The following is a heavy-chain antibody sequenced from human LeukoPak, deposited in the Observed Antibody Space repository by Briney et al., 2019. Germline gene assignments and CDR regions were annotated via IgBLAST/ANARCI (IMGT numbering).Heavy chain of an antibody. Sequence: SETLSLTCAVYGGSFSGYYWSWIRQPPGKGLEWIGEINHSGSTNYNPSLKSRVTISVDTSKNQFSLKLSSVTAADTAVYYCASEPYYYDSSGYPNFDYWGQGTLVTVSS. J-gene: IGHJ4*02. V-gene: IGHV4-34*01. CDR3: ASEPYYYDSSGYPNFDY. CDR1: GGSFSGYY. CDR2: INHSGST. D-gene: IGHD3-22*01.